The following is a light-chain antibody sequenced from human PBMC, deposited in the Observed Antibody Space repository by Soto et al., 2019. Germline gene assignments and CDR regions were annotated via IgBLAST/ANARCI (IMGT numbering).Light chain of an antibody. CDR2: EVS. V-gene: IGLV2-8*01. CDR1: SSDVGAYNY. CDR3: SSHVGRNNEV. Sequence: SVLAQPPSGGGSPGQPVTISCTGTSSDVGAYNYVSWYQQHPGKAPKLMIYEVSKRRSGVPARFSGPKSGTTASLTLSGLHPEAEADYYCSSHVGRNNEVFEPGPKDT. J-gene: IGLJ1*01.